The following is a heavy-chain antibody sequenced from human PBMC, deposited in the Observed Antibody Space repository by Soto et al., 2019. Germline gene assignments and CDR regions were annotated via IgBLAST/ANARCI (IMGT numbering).Heavy chain of an antibody. J-gene: IGHJ4*02. V-gene: IGHV4-59*08. CDR2: IYYSGST. CDR3: ARGGITMVRGVIIRSPNYFDY. D-gene: IGHD3-10*01. CDR1: GGSISSYY. Sequence: PSETLSLTCTVSGGSISSYYWSWIRQPPGKGLEWIGYIYYSGSTNYNPSLKSRVTISVDTSKNQFSLKLSSVTAADTAVYYCARGGITMVRGVIIRSPNYFDYWGQGTLVTVSS.